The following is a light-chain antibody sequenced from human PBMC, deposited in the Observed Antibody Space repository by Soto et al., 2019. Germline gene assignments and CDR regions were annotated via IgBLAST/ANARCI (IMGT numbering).Light chain of an antibody. Sequence: EIVLTQSPGTLSLSPGGRATLSCRASQSVSSSYLAWYQQKPCQAPRLLIYGASSRSTDIPDRFSGSGSGTDFTITISRLEPEDFAVYYCQQYGSSPVTFGQGNPVEIK. V-gene: IGKV3-20*01. CDR1: QSVSSSY. CDR2: GAS. CDR3: QQYGSSPVT. J-gene: IGKJ1*01.